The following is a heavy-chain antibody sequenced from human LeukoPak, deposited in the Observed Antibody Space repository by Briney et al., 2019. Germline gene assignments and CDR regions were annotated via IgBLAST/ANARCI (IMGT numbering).Heavy chain of an antibody. Sequence: GGSLRLSCAASGXTFNDYGMHWVRQAPGKGQEWVAVIRYDGSTIYYADSVKGRFTISRDDSKKTLYLQMDSLRAEDTAVYYCARAYSRESGYDFVFGYWGQGTLVTVSS. CDR2: IRYDGSTI. CDR3: ARAYSRESGYDFVFGY. V-gene: IGHV3-33*01. J-gene: IGHJ4*02. D-gene: IGHD5-12*01. CDR1: GXTFNDYG.